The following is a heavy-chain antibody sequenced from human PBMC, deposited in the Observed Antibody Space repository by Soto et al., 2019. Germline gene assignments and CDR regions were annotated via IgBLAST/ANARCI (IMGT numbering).Heavy chain of an antibody. J-gene: IGHJ4*02. Sequence: QVQLVESGGGVVQPGRSLTLSCAASGFNFRSYGMHWVRQAPGKGLEWVAVIWYDGSNKYYVDSVKGRFTISRDNPKNILYLQMNSLRAEDTAVYYCARVPNFGDYYFDYWGQGALVTVSS. D-gene: IGHD4-17*01. CDR2: IWYDGSNK. CDR3: ARVPNFGDYYFDY. V-gene: IGHV3-33*01. CDR1: GFNFRSYG.